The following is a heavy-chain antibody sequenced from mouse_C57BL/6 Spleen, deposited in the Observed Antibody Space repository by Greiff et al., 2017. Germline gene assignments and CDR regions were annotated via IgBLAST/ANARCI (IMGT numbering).Heavy chain of an antibody. V-gene: IGHV1-80*01. D-gene: IGHD2-1*01. J-gene: IGHJ2*01. CDR2: IYPGDGDT. Sequence: QVQLQQSGAELVKPGASVKISCKASGYAFSSYWMNWVKQRPGKGLEWIGQIYPGDGDTNYNGKFKGKATLTADKSSSTAYMQLSSLTSEDSAVYFCARWPLLVYYFDYWGQGTTLTVSS. CDR1: GYAFSSYW. CDR3: ARWPLLVYYFDY.